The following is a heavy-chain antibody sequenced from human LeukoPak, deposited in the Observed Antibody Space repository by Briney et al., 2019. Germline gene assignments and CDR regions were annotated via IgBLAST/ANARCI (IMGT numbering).Heavy chain of an antibody. CDR1: GFTFSSYA. Sequence: GGSLRLSCAASGFTFSSYAMHWVRQAPGKGLEWVAVISLDGSNKYYAESVKGRFTISRDNSKNTLYLQMNSLRAEDTAVYYCSRGGYGDYNNWFDPWGQGTLVIVSS. CDR3: SRGGYGDYNNWFDP. V-gene: IGHV3-30*03. D-gene: IGHD4-17*01. J-gene: IGHJ5*02. CDR2: ISLDGSNK.